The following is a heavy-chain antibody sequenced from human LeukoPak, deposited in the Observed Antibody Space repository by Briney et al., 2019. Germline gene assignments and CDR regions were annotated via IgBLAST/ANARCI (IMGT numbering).Heavy chain of an antibody. J-gene: IGHJ6*03. CDR3: ARVVGLTGYSSSWYSGYYYYMDV. CDR1: GYPFRNYD. D-gene: IGHD6-13*01. CDR2: IIPIFGTT. Sequence: ASVKVSCKTSGYPFRNYDINWVRQATGQGLEWMGGIIPIFGTTNYAQKFQDRVTITADKSTSTAYMELSSLRSEDTAVYYCARVVGLTGYSSSWYSGYYYYMDVWGKGTTVTVSS. V-gene: IGHV1-69*06.